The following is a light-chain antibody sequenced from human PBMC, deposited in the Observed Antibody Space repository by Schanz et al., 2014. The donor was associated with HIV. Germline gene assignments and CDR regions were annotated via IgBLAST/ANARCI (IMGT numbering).Light chain of an antibody. CDR3: CSYAGRSTVV. V-gene: IGLV2-23*02. Sequence: QSALTQPASVSGSPGQSITISCTGTRNDVGTYNLVSWYQQHPGKAPQLMIYEVTKRPSGVSDRFSGSKSDNTASLTISGLQADDEADYYCCSYAGRSTVVFGGGTKLTVL. J-gene: IGLJ3*02. CDR2: EVT. CDR1: RNDVGTYNL.